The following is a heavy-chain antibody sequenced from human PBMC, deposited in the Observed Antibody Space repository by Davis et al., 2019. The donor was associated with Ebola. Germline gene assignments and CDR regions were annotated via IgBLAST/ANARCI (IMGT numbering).Heavy chain of an antibody. V-gene: IGHV5-51*01. Sequence: GESLKISCKVSGYSFTNYWIAWVRQMPGKGLEWMGIIYPDDSDTRYSPSFQGQVTISADKSVSTAYLHWNSLRASDTAIYYCARHGATVFGVIDAWGQGTLVTVSS. D-gene: IGHD3-3*01. CDR1: GYSFTNYW. CDR2: IYPDDSDT. CDR3: ARHGATVFGVIDA. J-gene: IGHJ5*02.